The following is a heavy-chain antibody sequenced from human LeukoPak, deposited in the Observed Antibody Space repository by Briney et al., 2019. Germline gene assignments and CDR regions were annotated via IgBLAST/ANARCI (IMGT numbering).Heavy chain of an antibody. D-gene: IGHD3-10*01. Sequence: GGSLRLSCSASGFIFSSYAMHWVRQAPGKGLEYVSAISSNGGSTYYADSVKGRFTISRDNSKNTLYLQMSSLRAEDTAVYYCVKDRVITMVRGVLDYWGQGTLVTVSS. CDR2: ISSNGGST. V-gene: IGHV3-64D*06. J-gene: IGHJ4*02. CDR3: VKDRVITMVRGVLDY. CDR1: GFIFSSYA.